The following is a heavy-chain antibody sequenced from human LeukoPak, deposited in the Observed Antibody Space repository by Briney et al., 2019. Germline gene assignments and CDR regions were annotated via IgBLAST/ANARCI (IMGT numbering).Heavy chain of an antibody. CDR1: GFTFSSCG. CDR3: ARGDSSGYYHYFDY. V-gene: IGHV3-33*01. D-gene: IGHD3-22*01. J-gene: IGHJ4*02. CDR2: IWYDGTNK. Sequence: GGSLRLSCAASGFTFSSCGMHWVRQAPGKGLEWVAVIWYDGTNKYYADSVKGRFTISRDNSKNTLYLQMNSLRGEDTAVYYCARGDSSGYYHYFDYWGQGTLVTVSS.